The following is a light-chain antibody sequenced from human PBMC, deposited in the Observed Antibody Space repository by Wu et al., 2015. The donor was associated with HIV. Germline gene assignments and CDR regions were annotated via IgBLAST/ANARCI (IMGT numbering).Light chain of an antibody. CDR2: GAS. CDR3: QQRNS. CDR1: QSVSNT. V-gene: IGKV3-15*01. Sequence: EIVLTQSPGTLSLSPGERATLSCRASQSVSNTYLAWYQQEPGQAPRLLIYGASTRATGIPARFSGSGSGTEFTLTISSLQSEDFAVYYCQQRNSFGQGTKLEIK. J-gene: IGKJ2*03.